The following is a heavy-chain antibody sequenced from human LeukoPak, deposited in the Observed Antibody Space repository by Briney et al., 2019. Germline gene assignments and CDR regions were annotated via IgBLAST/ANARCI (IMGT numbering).Heavy chain of an antibody. V-gene: IGHV3-48*03. Sequence: GGSLRLSCAASGFTFSSYEMSWVRQAPGKGLEWVTYISSSGSTIYYADSVKGRFTISRDNAKNSLYLQMNSLRAEDTAVYYCAELGITMIGGVWGKGTTVTISS. D-gene: IGHD3-10*02. CDR1: GFTFSSYE. J-gene: IGHJ6*04. CDR2: ISSSGSTI. CDR3: AELGITMIGGV.